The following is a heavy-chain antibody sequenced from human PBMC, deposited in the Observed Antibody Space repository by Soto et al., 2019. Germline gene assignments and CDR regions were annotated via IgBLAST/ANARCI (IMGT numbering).Heavy chain of an antibody. Sequence: SQTLSLTCAISGDSVSSNTAAWNWIRQSPSRGLEWLGRTYYRSKWYNDYAVSVKSRITINPDTSKNQFSLHLNSVTTEDTALYYCVRDVGFDFDYWGLGTLVTVSS. D-gene: IGHD1-26*01. CDR3: VRDVGFDFDY. CDR1: GDSVSSNTAA. J-gene: IGHJ4*02. V-gene: IGHV6-1*01. CDR2: TYYRSKWYN.